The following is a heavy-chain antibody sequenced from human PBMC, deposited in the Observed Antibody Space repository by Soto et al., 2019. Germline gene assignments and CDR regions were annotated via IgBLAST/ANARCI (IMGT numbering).Heavy chain of an antibody. V-gene: IGHV1-18*04. CDR1: GYTFTGYA. CDR2: ISGYNGNT. J-gene: IGHJ6*02. CDR3: AATGGNYFGLDV. Sequence: VSGTASGYTFTGYAVDWVRQAPGEGLEWMGWISGYNGNTKYAQKFQDRVTMTADTSTRTAFMEVRSLTSDDTGVYFCAATGGNYFGLDVWGQGTTVTVSS. D-gene: IGHD2-8*02.